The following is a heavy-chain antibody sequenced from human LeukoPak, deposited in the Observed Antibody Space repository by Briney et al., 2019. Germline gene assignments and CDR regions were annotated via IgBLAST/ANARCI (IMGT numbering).Heavy chain of an antibody. CDR2: INPNSGGT. Sequence: ASVKVSCKASGYTFTGYYMHWVRQAPGQGLEWMGWINPNSGGTNYAQKFQGRVTMTRDTSISTAYMELSRLRSDDTAVYYCARLYCSSTSCQGGDAFDIWGQGTMVTVSS. CDR1: GYTFTGYY. J-gene: IGHJ3*02. V-gene: IGHV1-2*02. D-gene: IGHD2-2*01. CDR3: ARLYCSSTSCQGGDAFDI.